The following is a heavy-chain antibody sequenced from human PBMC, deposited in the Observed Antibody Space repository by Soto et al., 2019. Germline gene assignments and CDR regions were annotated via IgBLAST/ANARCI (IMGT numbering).Heavy chain of an antibody. CDR1: GFSFSTYG. CDR3: AKGFGNYWAFAY. J-gene: IGHJ4*02. D-gene: IGHD1-26*01. V-gene: IGHV3-30*18. CDR2: ISNDGSNK. Sequence: QVHLVESGGGVVQPGRSLRLSCAASGFSFSTYGMHCVRQAPGKGLGWVAFISNDGSNKYYADSVKGRFTIYTDNSKNTLYLQMNSLRAEATAVYYSAKGFGNYWAFAYCGQGTLVTFSS.